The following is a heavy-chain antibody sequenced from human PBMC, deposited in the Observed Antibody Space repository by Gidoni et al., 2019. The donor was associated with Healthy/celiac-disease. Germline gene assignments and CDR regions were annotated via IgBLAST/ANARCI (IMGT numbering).Heavy chain of an antibody. V-gene: IGHV3-66*02. D-gene: IGHD3-22*01. CDR1: GFTVSSNY. J-gene: IGHJ4*02. CDR2: IYSGGST. Sequence: EVQLVESGGGLVQPGGSLRLSCAASGFTVSSNYISWVRQAPGKGLEWVSVIYSGGSTYYADSVKGRFTISRDNSKNTLYLQMNSLRAEDTAVYYCARAWGTDYYDSSGPFDYWGQGTLVTVSS. CDR3: ARAWGTDYYDSSGPFDY.